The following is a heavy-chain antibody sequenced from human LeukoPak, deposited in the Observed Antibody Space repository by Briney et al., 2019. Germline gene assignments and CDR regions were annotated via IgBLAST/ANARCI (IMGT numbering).Heavy chain of an antibody. CDR3: ARDASRIGAAGTFDP. V-gene: IGHV3-48*03. CDR2: ISSSGSTI. Sequence: QPGGSLRLSCAASGFTFSSYEMNWVRQAPGKGLEWVSFISSSGSTIYYADSVQGRFTISRDNAKNSLYLQLSSLRAKDTAVYYCARDASRIGAAGTFDPWGQGTLVTVSS. J-gene: IGHJ5*02. D-gene: IGHD6-13*01. CDR1: GFTFSSYE.